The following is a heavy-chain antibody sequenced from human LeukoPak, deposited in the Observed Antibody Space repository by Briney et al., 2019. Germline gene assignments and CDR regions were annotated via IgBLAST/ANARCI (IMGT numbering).Heavy chain of an antibody. D-gene: IGHD5-12*01. CDR2: MNPNSGNT. V-gene: IGHV1-8*01. Sequence: AASVKVSCKASGYTFTSYDINWVRQATGRGLERMGWMNPNSGNTGYAQKFQGRVTMTRNTSISTAYMELSSLRSEDTAVYYCARGRGYSGYDSLFDYWGQGTLVTVSS. CDR3: ARGRGYSGYDSLFDY. CDR1: GYTFTSYD. J-gene: IGHJ4*02.